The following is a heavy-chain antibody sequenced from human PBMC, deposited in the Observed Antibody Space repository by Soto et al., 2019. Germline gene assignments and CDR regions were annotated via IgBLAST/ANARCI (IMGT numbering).Heavy chain of an antibody. D-gene: IGHD7-27*01. Sequence: SETLSLTCSVSGDSISNLDYFWAWIRQPPGQALEYIGYIYKSATTYYNPSFESRVAISVDTSKSQFSLNVTSVTAADTAVYFCARGRYCLTGRCFPNWFDSWGEGAPVTVCS. CDR1: GDSISNLDYF. V-gene: IGHV4-30-4*01. CDR3: ARGRYCLTGRCFPNWFDS. CDR2: IYKSATT. J-gene: IGHJ5*01.